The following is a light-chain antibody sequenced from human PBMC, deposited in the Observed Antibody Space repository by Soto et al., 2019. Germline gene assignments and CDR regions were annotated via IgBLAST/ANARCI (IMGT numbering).Light chain of an antibody. CDR3: QQYSSYWT. V-gene: IGKV1-5*01. CDR1: QSISSW. Sequence: GDRVTLTCRASQSISSWLAWYQQTPGEAPKFLIYDASNLESGVPSRFSGSGSGTEFTLTISSLQPDDFATYYCQQYSSYWTFGQGTKVDIK. J-gene: IGKJ1*01. CDR2: DAS.